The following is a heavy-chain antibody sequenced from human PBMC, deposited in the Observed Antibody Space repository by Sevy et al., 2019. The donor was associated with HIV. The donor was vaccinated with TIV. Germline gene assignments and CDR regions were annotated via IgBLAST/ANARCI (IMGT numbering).Heavy chain of an antibody. J-gene: IGHJ4*01. V-gene: IGHV3-49*04. D-gene: IGHD3-16*01. CDR1: GFIYGDYA. CDR2: IRRKAFGGTT. Sequence: GGSLRLSCIASGFIYGDYAMNWVRQAPGKGLEWVGFIRRKAFGGTTQYAASVKGRFTISRDDSKSIAYLQMNSLKTGGTAGYYCNWGGGKKLLGPWDYRGQGNLVTVSS. CDR3: NWGGGKKLLGPWDY.